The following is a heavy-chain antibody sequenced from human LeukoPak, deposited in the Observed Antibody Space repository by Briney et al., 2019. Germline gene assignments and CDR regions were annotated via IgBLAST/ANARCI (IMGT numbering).Heavy chain of an antibody. V-gene: IGHV4-38-2*02. CDR3: AREGLCSGGSCTLDY. CDR2: ICHSGST. CDR1: GYSISSGYY. Sequence: PSETLSLTCAVSGYSISSGYYWGWIRQPPGKGLEWIGSICHSGSTYYNPSLKSRVTISVDTSKNQFSLKLSSVTAADTAVYYCAREGLCSGGSCTLDYWGQGTLVTVSS. J-gene: IGHJ4*02. D-gene: IGHD2-15*01.